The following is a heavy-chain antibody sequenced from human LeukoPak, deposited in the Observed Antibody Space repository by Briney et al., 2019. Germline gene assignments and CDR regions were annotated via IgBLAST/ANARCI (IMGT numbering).Heavy chain of an antibody. CDR2: ISYDGSNK. J-gene: IGHJ4*02. D-gene: IGHD2-2*01. V-gene: IGHV3-30-3*01. CDR1: GFTFSSYA. CDR3: ARAGRAYCSSTSCYRYFDY. Sequence: PGGSLRLSCAASGFTFSSYAMHWVRQAPGKGLEWVAVISYDGSNKYYADSEKGRFTISRDNSKNTLYLQMNSLRAEDTAVYYCARAGRAYCSSTSCYRYFDYWGQGTLVTVSS.